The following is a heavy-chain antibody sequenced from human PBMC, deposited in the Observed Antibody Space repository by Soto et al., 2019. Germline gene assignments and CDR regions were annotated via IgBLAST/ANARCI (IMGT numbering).Heavy chain of an antibody. CDR3: ARVGIAVAGTGMMAAFDI. Sequence: QVQLVESGGGVVQPGRSLRLSCAASGFTFSSYGMHWVRQAPGKGLEWVAVIWYDGSNKYYADSVKGRFTISRDNSKNTLYLQMNSLRAEDTAVYYCARVGIAVAGTGMMAAFDIWGQGTMVTVSS. J-gene: IGHJ3*02. CDR2: IWYDGSNK. V-gene: IGHV3-33*01. D-gene: IGHD6-19*01. CDR1: GFTFSSYG.